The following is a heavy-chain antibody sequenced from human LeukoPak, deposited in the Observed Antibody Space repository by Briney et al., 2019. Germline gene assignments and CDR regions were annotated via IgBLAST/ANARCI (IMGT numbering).Heavy chain of an antibody. CDR1: GYTFTSYD. CDR3: ARGGPRIRYFDWFTQNWFDP. V-gene: IGHV1-8*01. J-gene: IGHJ5*02. CDR2: MNPNSGNT. Sequence: ASVKVSCKASGYTFTSYDINWARQATGQGLEWMGWMNPNSGNTGYAQKFQGRVTMTRNTSISTAYMELSSLRSEDTAVYYCARGGPRIRYFDWFTQNWFDPWGQGTLVTVSS. D-gene: IGHD3-9*01.